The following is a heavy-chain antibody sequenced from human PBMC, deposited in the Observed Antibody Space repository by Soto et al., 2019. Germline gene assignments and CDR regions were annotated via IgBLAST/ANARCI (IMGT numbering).Heavy chain of an antibody. J-gene: IGHJ5*02. V-gene: IGHV4-34*01. CDR2: INHSGST. D-gene: IGHD6-19*01. CDR1: GGSFSGYY. Sequence: ASETLSLTCAVYGGSFSGYYWSWIRQPPGKGLEWIGEINHSGSTNYNPSLKSRVTISVDTSKNQFSLKLSSVTAADTAVYYCARIKVWYSSGWYGWFDPWGQGTLVTVSS. CDR3: ARIKVWYSSGWYGWFDP.